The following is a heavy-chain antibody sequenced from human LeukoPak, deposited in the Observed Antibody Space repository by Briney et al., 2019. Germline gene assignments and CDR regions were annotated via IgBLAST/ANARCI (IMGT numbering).Heavy chain of an antibody. J-gene: IGHJ4*02. CDR3: AKGSYYDSSGSFYFDY. CDR2: ISGSGDNT. CDR1: GFTSGIYA. V-gene: IGHV3-23*01. D-gene: IGHD3-22*01. Sequence: GGSLRLSCAASGFTSGIYAVSWVRQAPGRGLEWVSGISGSGDNTYYADSVKGRFTISRDNSKNTLYVQVNSLGTEDTAAYYCAKGSYYDSSGSFYFDYWGQGTLVTVSS.